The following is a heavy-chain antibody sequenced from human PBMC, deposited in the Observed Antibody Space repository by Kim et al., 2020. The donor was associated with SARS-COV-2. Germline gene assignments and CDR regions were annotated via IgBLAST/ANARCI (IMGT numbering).Heavy chain of an antibody. J-gene: IGHJ5*01. Sequence: YYADSVKGRFTISRDNSKNTLYLQMSSLRAEDTAMYYCARERDATGSIYDSWGQGTLVTVSS. V-gene: IGHV3-30*15. CDR3: ARERDATGSIYDS. D-gene: IGHD3-10*01.